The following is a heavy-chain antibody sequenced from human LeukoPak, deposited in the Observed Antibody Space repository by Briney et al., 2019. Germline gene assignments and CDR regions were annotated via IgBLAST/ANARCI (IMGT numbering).Heavy chain of an antibody. CDR3: TRAGNSIYYYFYMDV. D-gene: IGHD1-1*01. J-gene: IGHJ6*03. V-gene: IGHV3-20*04. CDR1: GFTFDDFG. CDR2: INWNGGST. Sequence: GGSLRLSCAASGFTFDDFGMNWVRQVPGKGLEWVSGINWNGGSTGYADSVKGRFTISRDNAQKSVYLQMNSLRAKDTALYYCTRAGNSIYYYFYMDVWGKGTTVTVS.